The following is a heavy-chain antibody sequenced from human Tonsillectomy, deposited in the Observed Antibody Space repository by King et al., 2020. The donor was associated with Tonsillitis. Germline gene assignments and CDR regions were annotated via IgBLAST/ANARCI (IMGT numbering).Heavy chain of an antibody. D-gene: IGHD6-19*01. CDR3: ASPYGPYSSGCYDY. CDR2: INHSGST. Sequence: VQLQQWGAGLLKPSETLSLTCAVYGGSFSGYYWSWIRQPPGKGLEWIGEINHSGSTNYNPSLKSRVTISVDTSKNQVSLKLSSVTAADTAVYYCASPYGPYSSGCYDYWGQGTLVTVSS. J-gene: IGHJ4*02. V-gene: IGHV4-34*01. CDR1: GGSFSGYY.